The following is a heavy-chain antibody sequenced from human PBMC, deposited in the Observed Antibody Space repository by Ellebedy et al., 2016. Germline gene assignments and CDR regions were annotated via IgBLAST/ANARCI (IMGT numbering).Heavy chain of an antibody. D-gene: IGHD3-10*01. J-gene: IGHJ4*02. Sequence: GGSLRLXCAASGFTFRTNVMHWVRQAPGKGLEWVAFLSSDGSDYKYVDSVKGRFTISRDNPKNTLYLQMDSLRSEDTAVYYCAKGGWFGELHRVDDWGQGTQVTVSS. CDR2: LSSDGSDY. CDR3: AKGGWFGELHRVDD. CDR1: GFTFRTNV. V-gene: IGHV3-30*18.